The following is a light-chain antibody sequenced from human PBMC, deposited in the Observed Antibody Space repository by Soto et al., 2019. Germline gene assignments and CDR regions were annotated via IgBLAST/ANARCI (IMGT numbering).Light chain of an antibody. CDR3: QQRSDSPPLT. J-gene: IGKJ4*01. V-gene: IGKV3-11*01. Sequence: VLTQSPATLSLSPGDRATLSCRASQSVFGYLAWYQHKPGQAPRLLIYDAYKRATGVPARFSGSGSETDFTLIISSLEPEDFAVYYCQQRSDSPPLTFGGGTRMEIK. CDR2: DAY. CDR1: QSVFGY.